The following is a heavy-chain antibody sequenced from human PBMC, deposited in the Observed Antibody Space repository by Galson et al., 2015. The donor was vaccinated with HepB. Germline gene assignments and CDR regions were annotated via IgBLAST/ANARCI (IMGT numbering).Heavy chain of an antibody. Sequence: SLRLSCAASGFTFKTYTMTWVRQAPGKGLDWLSSIRDGIHYADSVKGRFTISRDTSKNMVYLQMNSLRAEDTAVYYCLKGGWGSVFDVWGLGTMVTVSS. CDR2: IRDGI. CDR3: LKGGWGSVFDV. CDR1: GFTFKTYT. V-gene: IGHV3-23*01. J-gene: IGHJ3*01. D-gene: IGHD7-27*01.